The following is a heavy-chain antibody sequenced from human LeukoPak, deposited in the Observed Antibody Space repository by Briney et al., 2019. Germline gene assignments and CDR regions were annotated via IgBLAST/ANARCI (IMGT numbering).Heavy chain of an antibody. J-gene: IGHJ6*02. D-gene: IGHD3-16*02. CDR1: GFTFNSYA. CDR3: AKIMITFGGVIVGFYYYYGMDV. CDR2: ISINGGST. Sequence: PGGSLRLSCSASGFTFNSYAMHWVRQAPGKGLEYVSGISINGGSTYYADSVKGRFTISRDNSKNTLYLQMNSLRAEDTAVYYCAKIMITFGGVIVGFYYYYGMDVWGQGTTVTVSS. V-gene: IGHV3-64*04.